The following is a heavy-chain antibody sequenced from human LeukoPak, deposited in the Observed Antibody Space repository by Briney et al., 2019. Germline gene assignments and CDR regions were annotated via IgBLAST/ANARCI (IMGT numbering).Heavy chain of an antibody. CDR1: GYTFTSYG. CDR2: ISAYNGNT. Sequence: GASVKVSFKASGYTFTSYGISWVRQAPGQGLEWMGWISAYNGNTNYAQKLQGRVTMTTDTSTSTAYMELRSLRSDDTAVYYCAGEKYPPVTRAFDYWGQGTLVTVSS. V-gene: IGHV1-18*01. J-gene: IGHJ4*02. CDR3: AGEKYPPVTRAFDY. D-gene: IGHD4-17*01.